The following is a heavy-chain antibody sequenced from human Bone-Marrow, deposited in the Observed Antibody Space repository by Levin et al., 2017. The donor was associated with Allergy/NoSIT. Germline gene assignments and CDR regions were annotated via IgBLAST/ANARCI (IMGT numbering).Heavy chain of an antibody. CDR1: GGSISSYY. D-gene: IGHD3-10*01. V-gene: IGHV4-59*01. Sequence: RASETLSLTCTVSGGSISSYYWSWIRQPPGKGLEWIGYIYYSGSTNYNPSLKSRVTISVDTSKNQFSLKLSSVTAADTAVYYCARVVTTMVRGVTYDDDGMDVWGQGTTVTVSS. J-gene: IGHJ6*02. CDR3: ARVVTTMVRGVTYDDDGMDV. CDR2: IYYSGST.